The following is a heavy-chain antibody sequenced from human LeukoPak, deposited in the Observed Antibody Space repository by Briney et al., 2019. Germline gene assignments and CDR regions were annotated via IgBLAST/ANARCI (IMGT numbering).Heavy chain of an antibody. CDR1: GGSISNYY. D-gene: IGHD6-19*01. CDR3: ASRGYSSGWYDY. J-gene: IGHJ4*02. Sequence: SETLSLTCTVSGGSISNYYWGWIRQPPGKGLEWSGSIYYSGSTYYNPSLKSRVTISVDTSKNQFSLKLSSVTAADTAVYYCASRGYSSGWYDYWGQGTLVTVSS. CDR2: IYYSGST. V-gene: IGHV4-39*01.